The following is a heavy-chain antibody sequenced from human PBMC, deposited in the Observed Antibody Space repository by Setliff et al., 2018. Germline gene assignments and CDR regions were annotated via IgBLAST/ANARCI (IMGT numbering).Heavy chain of an antibody. V-gene: IGHV3-11*06. D-gene: IGHD2-2*01. CDR2: ISGGGRYT. J-gene: IGHJ4*02. CDR1: GFTFSDYY. Sequence: SLRLSCAASGFTFSDYYMSWIRQAPGKGLEWVSSISGGGRYTYSADSVRGRFTISRDNAKNSLFLQMNSLRAEDTATYYCARSENCFSTHCSPYDYWGQGTLVTVSS. CDR3: ARSENCFSTHCSPYDY.